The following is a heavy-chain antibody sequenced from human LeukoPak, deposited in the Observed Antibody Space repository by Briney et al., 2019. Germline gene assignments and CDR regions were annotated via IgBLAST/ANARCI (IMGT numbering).Heavy chain of an antibody. D-gene: IGHD6-19*01. CDR3: AKPAISSRGWYYDY. CDR2: NDSGGST. J-gene: IGHJ4*02. V-gene: IGHV3-23*01. CDR1: GFTFSNYA. Sequence: AGSLRLSCAASGFTFSNYAMSWVRQAPGKGLEGVSANDSGGSTYYADSVKGRFTISRDNSKNTLYLQMNSLRAEDTAVYYCAKPAISSRGWYYDYWGQGTLVTVSS.